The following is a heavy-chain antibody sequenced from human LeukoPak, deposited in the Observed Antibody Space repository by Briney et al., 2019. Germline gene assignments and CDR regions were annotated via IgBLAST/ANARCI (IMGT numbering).Heavy chain of an antibody. V-gene: IGHV3-30*04. CDR3: VRGGSPPTSTWSLDE. J-gene: IGHJ4*02. Sequence: GGSLRLSCAASGFTFRDYALHWVRQAPGKGLEWVAVISYNARHEYYRDSVKGRFSISRDNSKNTVSLQMDSLTIEDTAVYYCVRGGSPPTSTWSLDEWGQGTLVSVSS. D-gene: IGHD2-2*01. CDR2: ISYNARHE. CDR1: GFTFRDYA.